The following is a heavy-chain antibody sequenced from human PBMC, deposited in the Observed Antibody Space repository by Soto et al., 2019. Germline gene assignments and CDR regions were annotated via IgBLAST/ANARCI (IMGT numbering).Heavy chain of an antibody. CDR3: VRDGTKTLRDWFDP. CDR1: GASISGFY. CDR2: IYATGTT. D-gene: IGHD1-1*01. V-gene: IGHV4-4*07. J-gene: IGHJ5*02. Sequence: PSETLSLTCSVSGASISGFYWSWIRKSAGKGLEWIGRIYATGTTDYNPSLKSRVMMSVDTSKKQFSLKLRSVTAADTAVYYCVRDGTKTLRDWFDPWGQGISVTVSS.